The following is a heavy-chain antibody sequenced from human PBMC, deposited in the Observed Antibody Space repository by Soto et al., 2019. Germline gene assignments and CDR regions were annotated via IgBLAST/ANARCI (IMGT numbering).Heavy chain of an antibody. Sequence: EVQLVESGGGLVKPGGSLRLSCAASGFTFSSYSMNWVRQAPGKGLEWVSSISSSSSYIYYADSVKGRFTISRDNAKNSLYLQMNSLGAEDTAVYYCARAKEGVYYGSGSYDGMDVWGQGTTVTVSS. CDR3: ARAKEGVYYGSGSYDGMDV. D-gene: IGHD3-10*01. V-gene: IGHV3-21*01. CDR2: ISSSSSYI. CDR1: GFTFSSYS. J-gene: IGHJ6*02.